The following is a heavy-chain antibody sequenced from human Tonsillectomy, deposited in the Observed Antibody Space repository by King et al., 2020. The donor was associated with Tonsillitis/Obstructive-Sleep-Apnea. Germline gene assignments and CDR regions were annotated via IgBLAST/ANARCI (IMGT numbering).Heavy chain of an antibody. CDR2: INPSDGIT. CDR1: GYTFTRNY. J-gene: IGHJ4*02. V-gene: IGHV1-46*01. D-gene: IGHD2-15*01. Sequence: QVQLVESGAEVQKPGASVKVSCKASGYTFTRNYVHWVRQAPGQGLEWMGIINPSDGITTYAQKFQGRVTMTRDTSTSTVNMELSSLRAEDTAVYYCVGDDKDGRHLDYWGQGSLVSVSS. CDR3: VGDDKDGRHLDY.